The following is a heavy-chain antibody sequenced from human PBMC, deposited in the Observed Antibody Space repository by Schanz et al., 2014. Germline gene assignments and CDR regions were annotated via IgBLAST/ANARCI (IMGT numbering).Heavy chain of an antibody. D-gene: IGHD3-3*01. J-gene: IGHJ4*02. CDR3: AKDVDFWSGYYLDY. CDR2: IIPILGIA. CDR1: GGTFNSYT. Sequence: QVQLVQSGDEVKKPGASVKVSCKASGGTFNSYTINWVRQAPGQGLEWMGRIIPILGIANYAQKFQGRVTITADRSTSTAYMELSSLRSEDTAVYYCAKDVDFWSGYYLDYWGQGTLVTVSS. V-gene: IGHV1-69*04.